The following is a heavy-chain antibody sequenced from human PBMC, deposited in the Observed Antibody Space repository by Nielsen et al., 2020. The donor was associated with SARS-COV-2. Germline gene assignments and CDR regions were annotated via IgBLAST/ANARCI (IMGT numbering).Heavy chain of an antibody. CDR1: GDSIGSYY. D-gene: IGHD7-27*01. CDR2: TYHSGST. V-gene: IGHV4-59*01. CDR3: AGDRLGIGGNYFDC. Sequence: SETLSLTCTVSGDSIGSYYWNWIRQSPGKGLEWIGFTYHSGSTNYNPSLKSRVTISVDRSKNQVSLMLSSVTAADTAVYYCAGDRLGIGGNYFDCWGQGTLVTVSS. J-gene: IGHJ4*02.